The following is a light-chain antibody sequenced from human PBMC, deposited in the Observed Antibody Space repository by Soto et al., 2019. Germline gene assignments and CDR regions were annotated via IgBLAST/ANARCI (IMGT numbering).Light chain of an antibody. J-gene: IGKJ1*01. CDR1: QGIRND. CDR3: LQHTNYPWT. Sequence: DIKMTQSPSSLSASVGDRVNIPCRASQGIRNDLGWYQQKPGKAPKLLIFAPSSLQSRAPPRFSGSGSGTEFSLTISSLQPEDFATYYCLQHTNYPWTVGQGTKVEIK. CDR2: APS. V-gene: IGKV1-17*01.